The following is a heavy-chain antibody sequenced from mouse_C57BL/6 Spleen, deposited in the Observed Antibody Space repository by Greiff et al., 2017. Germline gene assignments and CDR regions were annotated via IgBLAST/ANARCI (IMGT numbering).Heavy chain of an antibody. Sequence: QVQLQQPGTELVKPGASVKLSCKASGYTFTSYWMHWVKQRPGQGLEWIGNINPSNGGTNYNEKFKSKATLTVDKSSSTAYMQLSSLTSVDSAVYYCARSTSIYYDYPAWFAYWGQGTLVTVSA. V-gene: IGHV1-53*01. J-gene: IGHJ3*01. CDR2: INPSNGGT. CDR1: GYTFTSYW. D-gene: IGHD2-4*01. CDR3: ARSTSIYYDYPAWFAY.